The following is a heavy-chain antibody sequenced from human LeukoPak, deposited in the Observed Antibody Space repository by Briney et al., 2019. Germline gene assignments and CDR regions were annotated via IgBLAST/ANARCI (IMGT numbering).Heavy chain of an antibody. D-gene: IGHD4-23*01. J-gene: IGHJ6*03. CDR1: GYTFTSYG. CDR2: INPSGGST. CDR3: ARGAGTVGPYYMDV. Sequence: ASVKVSCKASGYTFTSYGINWVRQAPGQGLEWMGIINPSGGSTSYAQKFQGRVTMTRDMSTSTVYMELSSLRSEDTAVYYCARGAGTVGPYYMDVWGKGTTVTVSS. V-gene: IGHV1-46*01.